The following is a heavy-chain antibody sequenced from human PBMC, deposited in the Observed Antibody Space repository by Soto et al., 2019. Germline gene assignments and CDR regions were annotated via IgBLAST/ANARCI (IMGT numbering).Heavy chain of an antibody. CDR2: VISKKDGGTI. CDR3: TTGLRFGELSNDY. CDR1: GFTFSNVW. D-gene: IGHD3-16*02. Sequence: GGSLRLSCAASGFTFSNVWMNWVRQAPGKGPEWVGRVISKKDGGTINYAAPVKGRFTISRDDSKNTLYLQMDSLKTEDTALYYCTTGLRFGELSNDYWGQGTLVTVSS. V-gene: IGHV3-15*07. J-gene: IGHJ4*02.